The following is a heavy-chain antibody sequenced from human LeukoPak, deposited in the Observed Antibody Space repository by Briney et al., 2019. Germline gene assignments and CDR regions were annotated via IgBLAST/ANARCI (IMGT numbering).Heavy chain of an antibody. CDR3: AREHRGYGDS. CDR1: GFTFGSHA. D-gene: IGHD5-12*01. Sequence: PGGSLRLSCAASGFTFGSHATHWVRQAPGKGLEWVAIISYDGSDKFYADSVKGRFTISRDNSKNTLYLQMNSLRAEDTAVYYCAREHRGYGDSWGQGTLVTVSS. CDR2: ISYDGSDK. V-gene: IGHV3-30-3*01. J-gene: IGHJ4*02.